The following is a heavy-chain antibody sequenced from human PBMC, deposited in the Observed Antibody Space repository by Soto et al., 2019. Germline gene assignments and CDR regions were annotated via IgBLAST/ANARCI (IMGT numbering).Heavy chain of an antibody. V-gene: IGHV3-30*03. CDR1: GFNFSDYD. CDR2: ISLDGTIK. Sequence: PGGSLRLSCAASGFNFSDYDMHWVRQRPGKGLEWVAVISLDGTIKSNADTTKGRFTISRDTSENTMFVKKNSLQVKDTGVYFCALDPRDSGYETSFDLWGQGALVTVSS. J-gene: IGHJ4*02. D-gene: IGHD3-22*01. CDR3: ALDPRDSGYETSFDL.